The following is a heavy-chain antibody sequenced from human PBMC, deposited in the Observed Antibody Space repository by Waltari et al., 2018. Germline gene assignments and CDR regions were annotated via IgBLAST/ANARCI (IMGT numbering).Heavy chain of an antibody. D-gene: IGHD3-3*01. CDR1: GYSISSGYY. Sequence: QVQLQESGPGRVKPSETLSLTCAVSGYSISSGYYCGWIRQPPGKGLEWIGSIYHSGSTYYNPSLKSRVTISVDTSKNQFSLKLSSVTAADTAVYYCARELRFLEWSFDYWGQGTLVTVSS. CDR2: IYHSGST. V-gene: IGHV4-38-2*02. CDR3: ARELRFLEWSFDY. J-gene: IGHJ4*02.